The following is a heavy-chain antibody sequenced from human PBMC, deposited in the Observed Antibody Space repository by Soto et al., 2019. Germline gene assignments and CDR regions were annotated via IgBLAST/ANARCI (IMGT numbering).Heavy chain of an antibody. V-gene: IGHV3-30-3*01. J-gene: IGHJ4*02. CDR1: GFTFSSYA. Sequence: GGSLRLSCAASGFTFSSYAMHWVRQAPGKGLEWVAVISYDGSNKYYADSVKGRFTISRDNSKNTLYLQMNSLRAEDTAVYYCARDSYSSGYYYFDYWGQGTLVTVSS. CDR2: ISYDGSNK. D-gene: IGHD6-19*01. CDR3: ARDSYSSGYYYFDY.